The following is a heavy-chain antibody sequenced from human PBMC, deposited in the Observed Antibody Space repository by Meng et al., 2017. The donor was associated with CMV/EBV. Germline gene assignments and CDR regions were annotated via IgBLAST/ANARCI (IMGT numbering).Heavy chain of an antibody. Sequence: GGSLRLSCAASEFTFSSYAMNWVRQAPGKGLEWVSIISDSGGITYYADSVEGRFTISRDNSKNTLYLQMNSLRAEDTAVYYCAKFEYQLLRYYYYYYYGMDVWGQGTTVTVSS. J-gene: IGHJ6*02. CDR3: AKFEYQLLRYYYYYYYGMDV. D-gene: IGHD2-2*01. CDR1: EFTFSSYA. V-gene: IGHV3-23*01. CDR2: ISDSGGIT.